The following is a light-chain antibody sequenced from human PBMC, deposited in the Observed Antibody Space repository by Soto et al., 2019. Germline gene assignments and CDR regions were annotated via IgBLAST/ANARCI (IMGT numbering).Light chain of an antibody. CDR2: DVT. CDR1: SSDVGGYNY. J-gene: IGLJ3*02. V-gene: IGLV2-14*01. Sequence: QSALTQPASVSGSPGQSITISCTGTSSDVGGYNYVSWSQQHPGKAPKLMIYDVTNRPSGVSNRFSGSKSGNTASLTISGLPDEDEADYYCSSYTSSSTPLVFGGGTKGTVL. CDR3: SSYTSSSTPLV.